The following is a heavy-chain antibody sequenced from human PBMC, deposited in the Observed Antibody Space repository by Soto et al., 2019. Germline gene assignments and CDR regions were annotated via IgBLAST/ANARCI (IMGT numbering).Heavy chain of an antibody. CDR1: GFTFSSYW. D-gene: IGHD2-15*01. CDR3: AKDQNYCSGGSCYSAAFDI. CDR2: IKQDGSEK. V-gene: IGHV3-7*03. J-gene: IGHJ3*02. Sequence: PGGSLRLSCAASGFTFSSYWMSWVRQAPGKGLEWVANIKQDGSEKYYVDSVKGRFTISRDNAKNSLYLQMNSLRAEDTAVYYCAKDQNYCSGGSCYSAAFDIWGQGTMVT.